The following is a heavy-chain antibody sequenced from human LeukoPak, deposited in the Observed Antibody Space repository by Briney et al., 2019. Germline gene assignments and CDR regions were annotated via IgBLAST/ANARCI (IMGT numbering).Heavy chain of an antibody. J-gene: IGHJ5*02. CDR2: IYYTGT. D-gene: IGHD3-22*01. Sequence: PSETLSLTCTVSGGSVTDYYWSWIRQSPGKGLEWIGYIYYTGTSYNPSLKSRVTISADTSKNQFSLQLSSVTAADTAVYYCARGLKRSITMIVVVPRGLWFDPWGQGTLVTVSS. CDR1: GGSVTDYY. V-gene: IGHV4-59*02. CDR3: ARGLKRSITMIVVVPRGLWFDP.